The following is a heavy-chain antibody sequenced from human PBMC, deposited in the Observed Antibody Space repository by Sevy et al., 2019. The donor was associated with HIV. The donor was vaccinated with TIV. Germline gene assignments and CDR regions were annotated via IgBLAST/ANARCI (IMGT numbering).Heavy chain of an antibody. CDR3: ARSAAPYYFDY. D-gene: IGHD6-13*01. CDR2: LYYSGST. CDR1: GGSISSGGYY. Sequence: SETLSLTCTVSGGSISSGGYYWSWIRQHPGKGLEWIGYLYYSGSTYYNPSLKSRVTISVDTSKNQFSLKLSSVTAADTAVYYCARSAAPYYFDYWGQGTLVTVSS. J-gene: IGHJ4*02. V-gene: IGHV4-31*03.